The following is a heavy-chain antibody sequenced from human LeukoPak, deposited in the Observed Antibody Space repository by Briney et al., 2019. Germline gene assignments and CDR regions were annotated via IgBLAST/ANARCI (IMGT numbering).Heavy chain of an antibody. J-gene: IGHJ5*02. CDR1: GYTFTSYD. D-gene: IGHD2-2*01. V-gene: IGHV1-8*01. CDR3: ARDHCSSTSCYYNWFDP. CDR2: MNPNSGNT. Sequence: ASVKVSCKASGYTFTSYDINWVRQATGQGLEWMGWMNPNSGNTGYAQKFQGRVTMTRNTSRSTAYMELSSLRSEDTAVYYCARDHCSSTSCYYNWFDPWGQGTLVTVSS.